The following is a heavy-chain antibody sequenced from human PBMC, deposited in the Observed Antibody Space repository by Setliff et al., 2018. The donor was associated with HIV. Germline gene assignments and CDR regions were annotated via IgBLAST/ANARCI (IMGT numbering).Heavy chain of an antibody. V-gene: IGHV1-69*13. CDR1: GGAFNSYS. J-gene: IGHJ2*01. Sequence: RASVKVSCKASGGAFNSYSFSWVRQAPGDGLEWVGGIIPIFGSTTYAQKFQDRVTITADESKDTVEMELSGLTSEDTAVYYCARDDHYYDMGSILSDWFFDLWDRGTLVTVSS. D-gene: IGHD3-22*01. CDR2: IIPIFGST. CDR3: ARDDHYYDMGSILSDWFFDL.